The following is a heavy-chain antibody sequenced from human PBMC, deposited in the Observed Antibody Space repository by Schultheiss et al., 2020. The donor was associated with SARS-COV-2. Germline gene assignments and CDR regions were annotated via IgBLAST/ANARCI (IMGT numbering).Heavy chain of an antibody. J-gene: IGHJ4*02. Sequence: GGSLRLSCEGSGYSFTSYWIAWVRQMPGKGLEWMGIVYPADSDTRYSPSFQGQVSISADKSINTAYLQWSSLKASDTATYYCARSGSVRTPETYWGQGTRVTVSS. CDR3: ARSGSVRTPETY. D-gene: IGHD2-15*01. CDR2: VYPADSDT. V-gene: IGHV5-51*01. CDR1: GYSFTSYW.